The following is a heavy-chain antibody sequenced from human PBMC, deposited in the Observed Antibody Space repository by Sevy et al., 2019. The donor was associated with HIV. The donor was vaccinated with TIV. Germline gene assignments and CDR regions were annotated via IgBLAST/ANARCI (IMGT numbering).Heavy chain of an antibody. CDR2: IYVRGST. CDR3: ARVRDILTSYFYIDN. V-gene: IGHV4-4*07. CDR1: GGSISSHY. Sequence: SETLSLTCTVSGGSISSHYWSWIRQPVGKGLEWIGRIYVRGSTRYNPSLESRVTMSVDTSKNQFSLRLSSVTAADTAFYYGARVRDILTSYFYIDNWGQGTLVTVSS. J-gene: IGHJ4*02. D-gene: IGHD3-9*01.